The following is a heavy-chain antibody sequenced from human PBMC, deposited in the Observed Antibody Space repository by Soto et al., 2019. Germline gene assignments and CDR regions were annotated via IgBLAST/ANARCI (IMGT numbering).Heavy chain of an antibody. CDR1: GYTVTSYG. CDR2: ISAYNGNT. Sequence: QVQLVQSGAEVKKPGASVKVSCKASGYTVTSYGISWVRQAPGQGLEWMGWISAYNGNTNYAQKLQGRVTMTTDTSTSTAYMELRSVRSDDTAVYYCARDVRGHYYYYGMDVWGQGTTVTVSS. V-gene: IGHV1-18*01. J-gene: IGHJ6*02. D-gene: IGHD5-12*01. CDR3: ARDVRGHYYYYGMDV.